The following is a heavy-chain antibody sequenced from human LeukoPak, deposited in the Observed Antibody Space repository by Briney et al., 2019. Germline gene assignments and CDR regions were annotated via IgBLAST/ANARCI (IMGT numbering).Heavy chain of an antibody. V-gene: IGHV3-53*01. Sequence: GGSLRLSCAASGFTVSSNYMSWVRQGPGKGLECVSVISNDGDTYYADSVKGRFTISRDNAKNSLYLQMNSLRAEDTALYYCARDQRDYYYYMDVWGKGTTVTISS. CDR2: ISNDGDT. J-gene: IGHJ6*03. CDR1: GFTVSSNY. CDR3: ARDQRDYYYYMDV.